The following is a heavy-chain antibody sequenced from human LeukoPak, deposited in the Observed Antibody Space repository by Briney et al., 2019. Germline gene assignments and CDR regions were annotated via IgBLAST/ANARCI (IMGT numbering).Heavy chain of an antibody. J-gene: IGHJ4*02. D-gene: IGHD3-16*01. CDR1: GFTVSNNY. CDR3: ANEGD. Sequence: GGSLRLSCIVSGFTVSNNYMSWVRQAPGKGLEWVSVIYTAGETYYADSVKGRFTISRDISKNTVYLQMNSLRADDTAMYYCANEGDWGQGTLVTVSS. CDR2: IYTAGET. V-gene: IGHV3-53*05.